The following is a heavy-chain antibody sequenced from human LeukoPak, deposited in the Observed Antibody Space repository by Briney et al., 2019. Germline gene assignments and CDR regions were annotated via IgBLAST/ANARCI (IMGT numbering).Heavy chain of an antibody. Sequence: GGSLRLSCAASGFTFDDYTMHWVRQAPGKGLEWVSLISWDGGSTYYADPVKGRFTISRDNSKNSLYLQMNSLRTEDTALYYCAKDDDSSGTFDYWGQGTLVTVSS. J-gene: IGHJ4*02. CDR2: ISWDGGST. D-gene: IGHD3-22*01. CDR1: GFTFDDYT. CDR3: AKDDDSSGTFDY. V-gene: IGHV3-43*01.